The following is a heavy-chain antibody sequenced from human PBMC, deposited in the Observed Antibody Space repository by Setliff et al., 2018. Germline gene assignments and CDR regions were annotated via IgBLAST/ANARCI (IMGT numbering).Heavy chain of an antibody. V-gene: IGHV3-33*06. CDR1: GFTFSNYG. Sequence: PGGSLRLSCVASGFTFSNYGMHWVRQAPGKGLEWVALIWNDGSSKFYGDSVKGRFTTSRDNSKNSLYLQMNSLRAEDTAVYYCAKKLPGVRYFDYCGQGTLVTVSS. D-gene: IGHD1-7*01. J-gene: IGHJ4*02. CDR3: AKKLPGVRYFDY. CDR2: IWNDGSSK.